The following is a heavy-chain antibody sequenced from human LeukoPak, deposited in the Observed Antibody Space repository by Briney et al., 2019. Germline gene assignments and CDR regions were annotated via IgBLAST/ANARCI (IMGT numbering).Heavy chain of an antibody. Sequence: PSETLSLTCAVSGYSISSGYYWGWIRHPPGRGLEWIGSIYHSGSTYYNPSLKSRVTISVDTSNNQFSLKLSSVTAADTAVYYCARDSYSSSWHFDYWGQGTLVSVSS. D-gene: IGHD6-13*01. CDR3: ARDSYSSSWHFDY. V-gene: IGHV4-38-2*02. CDR2: IYHSGST. CDR1: GYSISSGYY. J-gene: IGHJ4*02.